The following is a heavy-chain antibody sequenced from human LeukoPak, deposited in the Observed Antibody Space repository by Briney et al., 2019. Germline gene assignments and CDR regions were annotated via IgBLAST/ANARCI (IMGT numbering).Heavy chain of an antibody. V-gene: IGHV3-23*01. J-gene: IGHJ4*02. CDR2: ISGSGGST. Sequence: GGSLRLSCAASGFTFSSYAMSWVRQAPGKGLEWVSAISGSGGSTYYADSVKGRFTISRDNPKNTLYLQMNSLSAEDTAVYYCARDRLPIDYWGQGTLVTVSS. CDR3: ARDRLPIDY. CDR1: GFTFSSYA.